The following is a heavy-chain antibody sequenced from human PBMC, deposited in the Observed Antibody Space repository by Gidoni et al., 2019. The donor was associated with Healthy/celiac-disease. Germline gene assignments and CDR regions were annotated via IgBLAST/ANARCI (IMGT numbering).Heavy chain of an antibody. D-gene: IGHD3-10*01. CDR2: ISYDGSNK. CDR1: GFTFSSYA. Sequence: QVQLVESGGGVVQPGRSLRLSCAASGFTFSSYAMHWVRQAPGKGLEWVAVISYDGSNKYYADSVKGRFTISRDNSKNTLYLQMNSLRAEDTAVYYCARDLGGTGRYYFDYWGQGTLVTVSS. CDR3: ARDLGGTGRYYFDY. J-gene: IGHJ4*02. V-gene: IGHV3-30-3*01.